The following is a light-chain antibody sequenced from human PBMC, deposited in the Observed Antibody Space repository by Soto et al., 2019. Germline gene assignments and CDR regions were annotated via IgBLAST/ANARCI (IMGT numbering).Light chain of an antibody. J-gene: IGKJ4*01. CDR2: DVS. CDR3: QKYNSYSPLT. V-gene: IGKV3-11*01. CDR1: QSLDSS. Sequence: ESVLAQSPATLSLSPGVSSTLSSRASQSLDSSLAWFQQKPGQAPRLLIYDVSYRAPGIPARFSGSGSGTDFTLTISSLQPDDFATYYCQKYNSYSPLTVGGGNKVDIK.